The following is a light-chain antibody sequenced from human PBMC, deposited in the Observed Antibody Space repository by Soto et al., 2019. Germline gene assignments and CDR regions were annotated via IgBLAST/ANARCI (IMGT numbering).Light chain of an antibody. CDR2: DAS. CDR3: QQYDNLPWI. CDR1: QDISNY. V-gene: IGKV1-33*01. Sequence: DIQMTQSPSSLSASVGDRVTITCQASQDISNYLNWYQQKPGKAPKLLIYDASNLETGVPSRFSGSGSGTDFTFTISSLQPEDIATYYCQQYDNLPWIFGGGTKVEIK. J-gene: IGKJ4*01.